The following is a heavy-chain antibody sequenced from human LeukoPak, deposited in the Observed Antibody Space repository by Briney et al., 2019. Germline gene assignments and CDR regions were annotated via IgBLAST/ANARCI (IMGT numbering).Heavy chain of an antibody. D-gene: IGHD3-3*01. Sequence: SETLSLTCTVSGYSISSGYYWGWIRQPPGKGLEWIGSIYHSGSTYYNPSLKSRVTISVDTSKNQFSLKLSSVTAADTAVYYCARGDSFWSGYYTPFDIWGQGTMVTVSS. V-gene: IGHV4-38-2*02. CDR1: GYSISSGYY. CDR3: ARGDSFWSGYYTPFDI. CDR2: IYHSGST. J-gene: IGHJ3*02.